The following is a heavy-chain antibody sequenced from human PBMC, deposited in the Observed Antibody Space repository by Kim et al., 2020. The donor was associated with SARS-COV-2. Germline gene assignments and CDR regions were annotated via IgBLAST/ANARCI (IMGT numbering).Heavy chain of an antibody. Sequence: GESLKISCKGSGYSFTSYWISWVRQMPGKGLEWMGRIDPSDSYTNYSPSFQGHVTISADKSISTAYLQWSSLKASDTAMYYCARRLVRGVIQDYGMDVWGQGTTVTVS. CDR2: IDPSDSYT. CDR3: ARRLVRGVIQDYGMDV. CDR1: GYSFTSYW. V-gene: IGHV5-10-1*01. D-gene: IGHD3-10*01. J-gene: IGHJ6*02.